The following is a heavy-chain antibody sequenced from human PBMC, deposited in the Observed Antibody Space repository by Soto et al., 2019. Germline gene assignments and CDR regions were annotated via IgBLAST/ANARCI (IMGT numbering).Heavy chain of an antibody. CDR3: ARGDYDSSGYYYDESGYYGMDV. Sequence: QVQLVESGGGVVQPGRSLRLSCAASGFTFSSYGMHWFRQAPGKGLEWVAVIWGDGSNKYYADSVKGRFTISRDNSKNTLYLQMNSLRDEEKAVYYCARGDYDSSGYYYDESGYYGMDVWGQGTTVTVSS. D-gene: IGHD3-22*01. CDR2: IWGDGSNK. CDR1: GFTFSSYG. J-gene: IGHJ6*02. V-gene: IGHV3-33*01.